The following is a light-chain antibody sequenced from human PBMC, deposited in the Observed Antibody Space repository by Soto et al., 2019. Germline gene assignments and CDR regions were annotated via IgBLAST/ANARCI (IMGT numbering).Light chain of an antibody. CDR2: AAS. CDR3: QKYNSAPSLT. V-gene: IGKV1-27*01. Sequence: DIQMTQSPSSLSASVGDRVTITCRASQGISNYLAWYQQKPGKVPKLLIYAASTLQSGVPSRFSGSGSGTDFTLTISSLKPEDVATYYCQKYNSAPSLTFGGGTKVDIK. CDR1: QGISNY. J-gene: IGKJ4*01.